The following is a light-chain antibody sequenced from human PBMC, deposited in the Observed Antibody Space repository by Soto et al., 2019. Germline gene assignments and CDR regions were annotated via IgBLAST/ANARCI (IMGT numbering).Light chain of an antibody. CDR2: DND. Sequence: QSVLTQPPSVSAAPGQKVTISCSGSNXNIGETHVSWYQQFPGTAPKLLIYDNDKRPSGIPDRFSGSKSGTSATLGITGLQTGDAADYHCAAWDISLTGVVFGGGTKVTVL. J-gene: IGLJ2*01. V-gene: IGLV1-51*01. CDR3: AAWDISLTGVV. CDR1: NXNIGETH.